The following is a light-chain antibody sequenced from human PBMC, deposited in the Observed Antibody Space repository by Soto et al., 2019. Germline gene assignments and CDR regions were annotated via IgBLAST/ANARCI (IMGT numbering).Light chain of an antibody. Sequence: QSALTQRPSVSGSPGQSVTISCPGTSSDIGRSNRVSWYQQPPGAAPKLIIYEVNNRPSGVPDRFSGSKSGNTASLTISGLQAEDEADYFCSSSTTRSTLVFGGGTQLTVL. CDR2: EVN. CDR3: SSSTTRSTLV. V-gene: IGLV2-18*02. J-gene: IGLJ2*01. CDR1: SSDIGRSNR.